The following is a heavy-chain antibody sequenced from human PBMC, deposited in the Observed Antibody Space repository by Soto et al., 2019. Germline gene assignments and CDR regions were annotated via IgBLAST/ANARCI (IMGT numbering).Heavy chain of an antibody. Sequence: SETLSLTCSVSGASISDYYWTWIRQPPGKGLEWIGYILHSGSSNYNPSLKTRVTMSLDTSKNQFSLRLSSVSAADTAVYYCARGVATSSRSSLVYWGQGTVVTVSS. J-gene: IGHJ4*02. V-gene: IGHV4-59*01. CDR1: GASISDYY. D-gene: IGHD6-6*01. CDR2: ILHSGSS. CDR3: ARGVATSSRSSLVY.